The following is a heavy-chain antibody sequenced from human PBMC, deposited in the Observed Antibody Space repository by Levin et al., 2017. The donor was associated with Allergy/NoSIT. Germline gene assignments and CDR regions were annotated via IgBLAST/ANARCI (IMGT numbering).Heavy chain of an antibody. CDR2: IRYSGST. J-gene: IGHJ5*02. CDR3: AGDVRDITGTGWFDP. CDR1: GGSISSGDYY. D-gene: IGHD1-7*01. V-gene: IGHV4-30-4*08. Sequence: SETLSLTCTVSGGSISSGDYYWSWIRQPPGKGLEWIGYIRYSGSTYYNPSLKSRVKISADTSKNQFSLKLTSVTAADAAVYYCAGDVRDITGTGWFDPWGQGTLVTVSS.